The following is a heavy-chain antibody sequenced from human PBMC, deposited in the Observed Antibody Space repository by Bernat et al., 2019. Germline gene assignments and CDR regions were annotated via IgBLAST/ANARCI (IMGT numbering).Heavy chain of an antibody. CDR3: VRAPGIAPA. J-gene: IGHJ5*02. CDR1: GFTFSSYA. D-gene: IGHD6-13*01. V-gene: IGHV3-64D*06. CDR2: ISSNGGST. Sequence: EVQLVESGGGLVQPGGSLRLSCSASGFTFSSYAMHWVRRAPGKGLEYVSAISSNGGSTYYADSVKGRFTSTRDNSKNTLHLQMSRRGAEDTAVYYCVRAPGIAPAWGQGTLVTVSS.